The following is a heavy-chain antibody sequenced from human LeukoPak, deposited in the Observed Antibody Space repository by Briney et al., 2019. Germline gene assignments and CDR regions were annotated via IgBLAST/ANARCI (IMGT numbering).Heavy chain of an antibody. CDR1: GFTFSSYA. CDR3: ARGPRDDFWSGYSYGMDV. Sequence: GGSLRLSCAASGFTFSSYAMHWVRQAPGKGLEYVSAISSNGGSTYYANSVKGRFTISRDNSKNTLYLQMGSLRAEDMAVYYCARGPRDDFWSGYSYGMDVWGQGTTVTVSS. V-gene: IGHV3-64*01. J-gene: IGHJ6*02. D-gene: IGHD3-3*01. CDR2: ISSNGGST.